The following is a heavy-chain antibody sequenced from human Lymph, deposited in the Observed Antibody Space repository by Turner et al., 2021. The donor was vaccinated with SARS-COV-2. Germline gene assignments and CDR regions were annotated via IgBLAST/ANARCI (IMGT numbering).Heavy chain of an antibody. CDR3: ARGSGSYLSAFDI. D-gene: IGHD1-26*01. V-gene: IGHV3-30*04. CDR1: GFTFSTYA. CDR2: ISYDGFNK. Sequence: QVQLVESGGGVVQPGRSLRLSCAASGFTFSTYAIHWVRQAPGKGLEWVAVISYDGFNKYYSDSVKGQFTISRDNSKNTLYRQMSSLRAEDTAVYYCARGSGSYLSAFDIWGQGTMVTVSS. J-gene: IGHJ3*02.